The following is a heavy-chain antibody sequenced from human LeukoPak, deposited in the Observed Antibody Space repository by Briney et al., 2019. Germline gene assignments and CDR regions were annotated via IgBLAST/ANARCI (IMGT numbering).Heavy chain of an antibody. CDR2: ISSSGSTI. D-gene: IGHD4-17*01. CDR1: GFTFSDYY. J-gene: IGHJ6*02. V-gene: IGHV3-11*04. Sequence: GGSLRLSCAASGFTFSDYYMSWIRQAPGKGLEWVSYISSSGSTIYYADSVKGRFTISRDNAKNSLYLQMNSLRAEDTAVFYCAGDYGDSLYYNYGMDVWGQGTTVTVSS. CDR3: AGDYGDSLYYNYGMDV.